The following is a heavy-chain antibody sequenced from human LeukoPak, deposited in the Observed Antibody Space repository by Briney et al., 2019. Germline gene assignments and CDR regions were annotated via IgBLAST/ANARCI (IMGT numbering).Heavy chain of an antibody. V-gene: IGHV3-30*18. CDR1: GFTFSSYG. D-gene: IGHD3-10*02. J-gene: IGHJ6*04. CDR3: AELGITMIGGV. CDR2: ISYDGTKK. Sequence: GGSLRLSCAGSGFTFSSYGMHWVRQAPGKGLEWVGVISYDGTKKYYADSVKGRFTISRDNAKNSLYLQMNSLRAEDTAVYYCAELGITMIGGVWGKGTTVTIPS.